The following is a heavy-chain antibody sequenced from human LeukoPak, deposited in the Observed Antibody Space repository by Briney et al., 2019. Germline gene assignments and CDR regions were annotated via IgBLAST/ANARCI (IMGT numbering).Heavy chain of an antibody. V-gene: IGHV3-23*01. D-gene: IGHD1-26*01. J-gene: IGHJ4*02. CDR1: GFTFSSYA. CDR3: AKASSSYIPLSAFDY. CDR2: ISGSGGST. Sequence: GGSLRLSWVASGFTFSSYAMSWVRQAPGKGLEWVSAISGSGGSTYYADSVKGRFTISRDNSKNTLYLQMNSLRAEDTAVYYCAKASSSYIPLSAFDYWGQGTLVTVSS.